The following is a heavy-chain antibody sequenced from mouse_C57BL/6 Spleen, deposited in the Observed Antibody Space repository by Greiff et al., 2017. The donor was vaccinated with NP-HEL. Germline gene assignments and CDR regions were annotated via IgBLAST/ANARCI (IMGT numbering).Heavy chain of an antibody. J-gene: IGHJ1*03. CDR1: GYSITSGYY. CDR2: ISYDGSN. V-gene: IGHV3-6*01. D-gene: IGHD1-1*01. CDR3: ARISPVTTVVDWYFDV. Sequence: EVKLQESGPGLVKPSQSLSLTCSVTGYSITSGYYWNWIRQFPGNKLEWMGYISYDGSNNYNPSLKNRISITRDTSKNQFFLKLNSVTTEDTATYYCARISPVTTVVDWYFDVWGTGTTVTVSS.